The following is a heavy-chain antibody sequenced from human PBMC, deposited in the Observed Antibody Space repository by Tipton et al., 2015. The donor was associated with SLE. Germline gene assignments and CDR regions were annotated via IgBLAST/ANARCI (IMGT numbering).Heavy chain of an antibody. CDR2: SNDSGKT. CDR1: GGSLSGHY. Sequence: TLSLTCAVYGGSLSGHYWSWIRQSPGKGLECIGESNDSGKTNYNPALESRATISVDTSRSQFSLKLSSVTAADTAVYYCATVSGSSSPYYYYYYGMDVWGQGTTVTVSS. CDR3: ATVSGSSSPYYYYYYGMDV. V-gene: IGHV4-34*01. D-gene: IGHD6-13*01. J-gene: IGHJ6*02.